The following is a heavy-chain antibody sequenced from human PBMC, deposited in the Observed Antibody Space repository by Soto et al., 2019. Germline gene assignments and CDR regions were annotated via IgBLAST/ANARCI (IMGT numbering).Heavy chain of an antibody. CDR3: ASSPLSSSRPYYYYYGMDV. D-gene: IGHD6-6*01. CDR2: IIPIFGTA. CDR1: GGTFSSYA. V-gene: IGHV1-69*01. Sequence: QVQLVQSGAEVKKPGSSVKVSCKASGGTFSSYAISWVRQAPGQGLEWMGGIIPIFGTANYAQKFQGRVTITADESTSTAYMELSSLRSEDTAVYYCASSPLSSSRPYYYYYGMDVWGQGTTVTVSS. J-gene: IGHJ6*02.